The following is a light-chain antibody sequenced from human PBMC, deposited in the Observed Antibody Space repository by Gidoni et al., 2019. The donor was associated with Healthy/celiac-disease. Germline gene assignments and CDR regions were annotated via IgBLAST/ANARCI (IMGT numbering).Light chain of an antibody. V-gene: IGKV3-15*01. Sequence: EIVMTQSPATLSVSPGERATLSCRASQSVSSNLAWYQQKPGQPPRLLIYGASTRATGIPARFSGSGSGTEFTLTISSLQSEDFAVYYCQQYKNWPPYTFGQGTKLEMK. CDR2: GAS. CDR1: QSVSSN. J-gene: IGKJ2*01. CDR3: QQYKNWPPYT.